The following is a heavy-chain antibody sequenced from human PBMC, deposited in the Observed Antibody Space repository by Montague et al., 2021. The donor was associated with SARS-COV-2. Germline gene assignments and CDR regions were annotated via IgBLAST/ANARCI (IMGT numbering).Heavy chain of an antibody. Sequence: SLRLSCPVSGFTLRSYGMTWVRQAPGKGLEWVSAISGSGSSTYYPDSVKGRFTISRDRSRNTLYLQMNSLRVEDTAVHYCASRPGEPYYYDYWGPGALVTVSS. D-gene: IGHD1-14*01. J-gene: IGHJ4*02. CDR1: GFTLRSYG. V-gene: IGHV3-23*01. CDR2: ISGSGSST. CDR3: ASRPGEPYYYDY.